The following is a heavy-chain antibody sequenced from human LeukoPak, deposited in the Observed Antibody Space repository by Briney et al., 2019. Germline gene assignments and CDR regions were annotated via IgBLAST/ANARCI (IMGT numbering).Heavy chain of an antibody. V-gene: IGHV4-61*02. CDR2: IYTSGST. CDR3: ARHVPVESFFDY. CDR1: GGSISSGSYY. D-gene: IGHD5-24*01. J-gene: IGHJ4*02. Sequence: PSQTLSLTCTVSGGSISSGSYYWSWIRQPAGKGLEWIGRIYTSGSTNYNPSLKSRVTISVDTSKNQFSLKLSSVTAADTAVYYCARHVPVESFFDYWGQGTLVTVSS.